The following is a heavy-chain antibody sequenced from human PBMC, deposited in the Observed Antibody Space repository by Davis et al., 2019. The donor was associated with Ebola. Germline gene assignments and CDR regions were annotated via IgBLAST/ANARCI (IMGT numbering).Heavy chain of an antibody. J-gene: IGHJ4*02. CDR3: TRRGTVVTPDY. CDR2: MRSKGFGGTT. D-gene: IGHD4-23*01. V-gene: IGHV3-49*04. CDR1: GFTFSSYW. Sequence: GESLKISCAASGFTFSSYWMHWVRQAPGKGLEWVGFMRSKGFGGTTEYAASVKGRFTISRDDSKGIAYLQMNSLTTEDTAVYYCTRRGTVVTPDYWGQGTLVTVSS.